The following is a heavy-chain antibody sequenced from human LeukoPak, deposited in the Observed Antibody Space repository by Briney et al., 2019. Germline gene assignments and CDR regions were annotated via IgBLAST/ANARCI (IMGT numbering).Heavy chain of an antibody. J-gene: IGHJ5*02. CDR2: INPEGSRT. V-gene: IGHV3-74*01. CDR1: GLTFRSNW. CDR3: ARAGGYCSSTSCYNWVDP. Sequence: GGSLRLSCAASGLTFRSNWMHWVRQAPGKGLVWVARINPEGSRTSYADSVKGRFTTSRDNAKNTLYLQMNSLRAEDTAVYYCARAGGYCSSTSCYNWVDPWGQGTLVTVSS. D-gene: IGHD2-2*01.